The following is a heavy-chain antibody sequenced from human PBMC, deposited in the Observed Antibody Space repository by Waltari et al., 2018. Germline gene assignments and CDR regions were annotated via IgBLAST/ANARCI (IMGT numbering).Heavy chain of an antibody. Sequence: QVQLVQSGAEVKKPGASVKVSCKASGYTFTSYAMHWVRQAPGQGLEWMGWINAGNGNTKYSQKFQGRVTITRDTSASTAYMELSSLRSEDTAVYYCATYYYDSSGYPLRDAFDIWGQGTMVTVSS. CDR3: ATYYYDSSGYPLRDAFDI. D-gene: IGHD3-22*01. V-gene: IGHV1-3*01. CDR2: INAGNGNT. CDR1: GYTFTSYA. J-gene: IGHJ3*02.